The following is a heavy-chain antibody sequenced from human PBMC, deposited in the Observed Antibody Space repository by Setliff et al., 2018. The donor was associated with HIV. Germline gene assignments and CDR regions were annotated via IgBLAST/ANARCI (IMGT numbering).Heavy chain of an antibody. CDR1: GGFFSGYY. J-gene: IGHJ4*02. Sequence: SETLSLTCAVYGGFFSGYYWSWIRQSPGKGLEWIGEINHGGSTNYNPSLKSRVTISVDTSKNQFSLKLSSVTAADTAVYYCARVAGAHYFDYWGQGTLVTVSS. D-gene: IGHD1-26*01. V-gene: IGHV4-34*01. CDR2: INHGGST. CDR3: ARVAGAHYFDY.